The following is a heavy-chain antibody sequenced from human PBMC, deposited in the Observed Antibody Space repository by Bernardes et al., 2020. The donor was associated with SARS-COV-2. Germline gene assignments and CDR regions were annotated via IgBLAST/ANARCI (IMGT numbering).Heavy chain of an antibody. CDR3: AIGSHYASVWVRRTSFDP. V-gene: IGHV4-34*01. CDR2: INHSGST. CDR1: GGSFSGYY. J-gene: IGHJ5*02. D-gene: IGHD3-10*01. Sequence: SETLSLTCTVYGGSFSGYYWSWIRQPPGKGLEWIGEINHSGSTNYNPSLKSRVTITVDTSKNQFSLKLSSVTAADTAVYYCAIGSHYASVWVRRTSFDPWGQGTLVFVSS.